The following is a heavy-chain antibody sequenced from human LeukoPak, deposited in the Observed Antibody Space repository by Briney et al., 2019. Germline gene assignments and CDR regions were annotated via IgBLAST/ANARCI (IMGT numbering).Heavy chain of an antibody. CDR1: GFTFSSYS. CDR3: ASRGSSGWYIDI. D-gene: IGHD6-19*01. Sequence: GGSLRHSCAASGFTFSSYSMTCGRQAPGKGLEWVSSISSSSSYIYYADSVKGRFTVSRDNAKNSLYLQMNSLRAEDTAVYYCASRGSSGWYIDIWGQGTMVTVSS. J-gene: IGHJ3*02. CDR2: ISSSSSYI. V-gene: IGHV3-21*01.